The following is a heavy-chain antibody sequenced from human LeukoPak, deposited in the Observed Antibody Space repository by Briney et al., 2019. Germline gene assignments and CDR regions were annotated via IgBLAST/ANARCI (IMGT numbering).Heavy chain of an antibody. CDR3: TTDSSSSWARLTPGRH. CDR1: GFTFSNAW. D-gene: IGHD6-13*01. Sequence: NPGGSLRLSCAASGFTFSNAWMSWVRQAPGKGLEWVGRIKSKTDGGTTDYAAPVKGRFTISRDDSKNTLYLQMNSLKTEDTAVYYCTTDSSSSWARLTPGRHWGKGTTVTVSS. J-gene: IGHJ6*04. CDR2: IKSKTDGGTT. V-gene: IGHV3-15*01.